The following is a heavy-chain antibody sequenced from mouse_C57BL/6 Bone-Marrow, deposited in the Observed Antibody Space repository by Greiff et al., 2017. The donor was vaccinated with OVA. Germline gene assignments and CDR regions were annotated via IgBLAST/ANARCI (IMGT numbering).Heavy chain of an antibody. V-gene: IGHV1-82*01. Sequence: VQLQQSGPELVKPGASVKISCKASGYAFSSSWMNWVKQRPGKGLEWIGRIYPGDGDTNYNGKFKGKATLTADKSSSTAYMQLSSLTSEDSAVYFCAREGDYDGLWGQGTLVTVSA. CDR1: GYAFSSSW. CDR3: AREGDYDGL. CDR2: IYPGDGDT. J-gene: IGHJ3*01. D-gene: IGHD2-4*01.